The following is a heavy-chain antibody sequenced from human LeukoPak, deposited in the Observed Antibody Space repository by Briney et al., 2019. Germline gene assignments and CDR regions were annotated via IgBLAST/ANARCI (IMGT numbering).Heavy chain of an antibody. CDR1: GFPFSDYS. D-gene: IGHD1-1*01. CDR3: ARDHNYAFDN. V-gene: IGHV3-48*04. CDR2: IGISSGNT. J-gene: IGHJ4*02. Sequence: GGSLRLSCTASGFPFSDYSMNWVRQAPGRGLEWISYIGISSGNTKYADSVKGRFTISADNARNSLYLQMNSLRVEDTAVYYCARDHNYAFDNWGQGTLVSVSS.